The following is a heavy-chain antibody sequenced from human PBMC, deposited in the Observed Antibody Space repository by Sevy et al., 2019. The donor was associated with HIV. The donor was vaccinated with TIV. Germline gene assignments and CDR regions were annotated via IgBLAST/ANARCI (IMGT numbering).Heavy chain of an antibody. V-gene: IGHV3-11*06. J-gene: IGHJ4*02. D-gene: IGHD6-19*01. CDR1: GFTFSDYY. CDR2: ISSSGSYT. Sequence: GGSRRLSCAASGFTFSDYYMSWIRQAPGKGLEWVSYISSSGSYTNYADSVKGRFTISRDNAKNSLYLQMNSLRAEDTAVYYCARYLISKTEQWQVPVDYWGQGTLVTVSS. CDR3: ARYLISKTEQWQVPVDY.